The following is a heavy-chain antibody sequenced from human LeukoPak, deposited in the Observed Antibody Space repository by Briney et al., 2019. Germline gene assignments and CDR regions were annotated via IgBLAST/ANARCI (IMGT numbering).Heavy chain of an antibody. Sequence: SETLSLTCTVSGGSISSYYWSWIRQPPGKGLEWIGYIYYSGSTNYNPSLKSRVTISVGTSKNQFSLKLSSVTAADTAVYYCARASRSSSSHFDYWGQGTLVTVSS. CDR2: IYYSGST. J-gene: IGHJ4*02. CDR1: GGSISSYY. V-gene: IGHV4-59*01. CDR3: ARASRSSSSHFDY. D-gene: IGHD6-6*01.